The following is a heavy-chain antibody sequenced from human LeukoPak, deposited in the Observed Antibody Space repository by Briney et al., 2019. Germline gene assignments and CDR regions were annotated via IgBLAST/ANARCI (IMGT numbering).Heavy chain of an antibody. Sequence: SETLSLTCTVSGGSISSSSYYWGWIRQPPGKGLEWIGSIYYSGSTYYNPSLKSRVTISVDTSKNQFSLKLSSVTAADTAVYYCAGPRGSVRYFAYWEYWGQGTLVTVSS. D-gene: IGHD3-9*01. V-gene: IGHV4-39*01. CDR3: AGPRGSVRYFAYWEY. CDR2: IYYSGST. J-gene: IGHJ4*02. CDR1: GGSISSSSYY.